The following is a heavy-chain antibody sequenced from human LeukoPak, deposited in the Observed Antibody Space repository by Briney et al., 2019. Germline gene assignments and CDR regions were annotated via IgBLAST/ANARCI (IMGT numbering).Heavy chain of an antibody. V-gene: IGHV4-61*02. Sequence: SETLSLTCTVSGGSISSGSYYWSWIRQPGGKGLEWIGRIYTSGSTNYSPPLKSRVTISVDTSKNQFSLKLSSVTAADTAVYYWARANQLLYSGPFDYWGQGTLVTVSS. CDR3: ARANQLLYSGPFDY. D-gene: IGHD2-2*02. CDR2: IYTSGST. CDR1: GGSISSGSYY. J-gene: IGHJ4*02.